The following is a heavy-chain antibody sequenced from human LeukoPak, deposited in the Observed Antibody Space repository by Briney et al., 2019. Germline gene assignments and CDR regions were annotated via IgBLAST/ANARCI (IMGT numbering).Heavy chain of an antibody. D-gene: IGHD5-18*01. CDR3: ARGRWIQLWFLVY. Sequence: GASVKVSCKASGYTFTGYYMHWVRQAPGPGVEWMGWINPNSGGTNYAQKFQGRVTMTRDTSISTAYMELSRLRSDDTAVYYCARGRWIQLWFLVYWGQGTLVTVSS. V-gene: IGHV1-2*02. CDR2: INPNSGGT. CDR1: GYTFTGYY. J-gene: IGHJ4*02.